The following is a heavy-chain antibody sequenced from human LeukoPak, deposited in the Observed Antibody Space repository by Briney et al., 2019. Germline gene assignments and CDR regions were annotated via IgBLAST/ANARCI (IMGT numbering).Heavy chain of an antibody. D-gene: IGHD2-2*01. V-gene: IGHV3-21*01. J-gene: IGHJ4*02. CDR3: ARDPRDCSSTSCYAGGYFDY. Sequence: GGSLRLSCAASGFTFSSYSMNWVRQAPGQGLEWVSSISSSSSYIYYADSVKGRFTISRDNAKNSLYLQMNSLRAEDTAVYYCARDPRDCSSTSCYAGGYFDYWGQGTLVTVSS. CDR1: GFTFSSYS. CDR2: ISSSSSYI.